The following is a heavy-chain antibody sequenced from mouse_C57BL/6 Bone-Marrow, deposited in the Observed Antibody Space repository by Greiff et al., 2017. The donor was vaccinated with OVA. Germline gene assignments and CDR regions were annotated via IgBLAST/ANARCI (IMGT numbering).Heavy chain of an antibody. V-gene: IGHV1-9*01. CDR2: ILPGSGST. J-gene: IGHJ2*01. CDR3: ARDLDY. Sequence: QVQLKQSGAELMKPGASVKLSCKATGYTFTGYWIEWVKQRPGHGLEWIGEILPGSGSTNSNEKFKGKATFTADTSSNTAYMQLSSLTTEDSAIYYCARDLDYWGQGTTLTVSS. CDR1: GYTFTGYW.